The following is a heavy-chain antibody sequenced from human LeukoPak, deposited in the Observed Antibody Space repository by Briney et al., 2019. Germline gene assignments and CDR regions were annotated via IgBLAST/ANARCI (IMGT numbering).Heavy chain of an antibody. J-gene: IGHJ4*02. V-gene: IGHV4-39*01. D-gene: IGHD3-16*01. CDR3: ATLEIGDYYFDY. CDR2: ISYSGST. Sequence: SETLSLTCTVTGGSISSRPYYWGWVRQPPGKGLEWIGSISYSGSTYYNASLKSRVTISVDTSKNHFSLRLSSVTAADTAVYYCATLEIGDYYFDYWGQGTLVTVSS. CDR1: GGSISSRPYY.